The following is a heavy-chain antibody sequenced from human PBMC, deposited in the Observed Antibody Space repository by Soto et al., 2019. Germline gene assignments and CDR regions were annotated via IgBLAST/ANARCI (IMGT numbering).Heavy chain of an antibody. CDR1: GYTFTRFG. V-gene: IGHV1-18*01. CDR2: ISASNGDT. D-gene: IGHD3-16*01. J-gene: IGHJ5*02. CDR3: AGGGGEVRMYAAP. Sequence: QVHLVQSGAEVKNPGASVKVSCHASGYTFTRFGISWVRQAPGQGLEWMGWISASNGDTNSAQMFQGRVTMTTDTSRSIAYRGRGSLRSDDTAVYFCAGGGGEVRMYAAPGGQGTLVTVSS.